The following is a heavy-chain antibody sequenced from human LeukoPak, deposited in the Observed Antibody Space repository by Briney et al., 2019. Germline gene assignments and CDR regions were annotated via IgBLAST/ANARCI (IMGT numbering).Heavy chain of an antibody. Sequence: PSETLSLTCTVSGGSISISSYYWGWIRQPPGKGLEWIGSIYYSGSTYYNPSLKSRVTISVDTSKNQFSLKLSSVTAADTAVYYCARDPNYSPMGDFDYWGQGTLVTVSS. CDR3: ARDPNYSPMGDFDY. D-gene: IGHD1-26*01. CDR2: IYYSGST. CDR1: GGSISISSYY. J-gene: IGHJ4*02. V-gene: IGHV4-39*07.